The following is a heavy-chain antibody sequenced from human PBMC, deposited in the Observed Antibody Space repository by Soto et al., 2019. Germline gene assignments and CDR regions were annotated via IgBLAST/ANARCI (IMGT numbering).Heavy chain of an antibody. D-gene: IGHD1-1*01. V-gene: IGHV4-30-4*01. CDR2: IHYSGST. CDR1: GGSISSGDYY. CDR3: ARASSVQLTRHQQY. J-gene: IGHJ4*02. Sequence: QVQLQESGPGLVKPSQTLSLTCTVSGGSISSGDYYWSWIRQPPGKGLEWIGYIHYSGSTYYNPSLKSRVTISVDTSNNQFSLKLSSVTDADTAVYYCARASSVQLTRHQQYWGQGTLVTVSS.